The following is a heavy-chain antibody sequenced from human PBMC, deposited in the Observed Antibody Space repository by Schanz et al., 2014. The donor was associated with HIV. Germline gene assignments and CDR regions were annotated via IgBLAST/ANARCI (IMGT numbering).Heavy chain of an antibody. CDR1: GFTFDDYV. J-gene: IGHJ3*02. Sequence: VQLVESGGGLVQPGRSLRLSCAASGFTFDDYVMHWVRQAPGKGLEWVSGISWKSDSIGYADSVKGRFTISRDNTKKSLYLQMNTLRANDTAVYYCARKNSFEIWGQGTMVSVSS. CDR3: ARKNSFEI. V-gene: IGHV3-9*01. CDR2: ISWKSDSI.